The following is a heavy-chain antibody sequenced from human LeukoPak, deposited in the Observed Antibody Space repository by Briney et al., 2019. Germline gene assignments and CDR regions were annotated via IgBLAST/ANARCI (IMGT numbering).Heavy chain of an antibody. Sequence: PSETLSLTCAVYGGSFSGYYWSWIRQPPGKGLEWIGYIYYSGSTNYNPSLKSRVTISVDTSKNQFSLKLSSVTAADTAVYYCIGGWFGDRRDYWGQGTLVTVSS. J-gene: IGHJ4*02. V-gene: IGHV4-59*01. D-gene: IGHD3-10*01. CDR2: IYYSGST. CDR1: GGSFSGYY. CDR3: IGGWFGDRRDY.